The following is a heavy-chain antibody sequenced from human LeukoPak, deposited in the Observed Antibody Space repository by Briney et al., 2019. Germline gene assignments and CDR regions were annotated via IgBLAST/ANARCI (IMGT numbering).Heavy chain of an antibody. CDR1: GFIFSDYG. D-gene: IGHD6-13*01. J-gene: IGHJ4*02. CDR3: AKSGFSTSWYYFDY. CDR2: ISYDGSNK. V-gene: IGHV3-30*18. Sequence: GVSLRLSCAASGFIFSDYGMHWVRQAPGKGLEWVTVISYDGSNKYYADSVKGRFTISRDISKNTLYLQMNSLRAEDTAVYYCAKSGFSTSWYYFDYWGQGSLVTVSS.